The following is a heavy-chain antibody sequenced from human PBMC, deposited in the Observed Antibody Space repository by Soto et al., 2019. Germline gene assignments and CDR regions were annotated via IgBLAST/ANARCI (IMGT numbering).Heavy chain of an antibody. V-gene: IGHV3-23*01. Sequence: GGSLRLSCAASGFTFSSYAMSWVRQAPGKGLEWVSAISGSGGSTYYADSVKGRFTISRDNSKNTLYLQMNSLRAEDTAVYYCAKASRQNSGSYSYFDYWGQGTLVTVS. CDR1: GFTFSSYA. D-gene: IGHD1-26*01. CDR3: AKASRQNSGSYSYFDY. J-gene: IGHJ4*02. CDR2: ISGSGGST.